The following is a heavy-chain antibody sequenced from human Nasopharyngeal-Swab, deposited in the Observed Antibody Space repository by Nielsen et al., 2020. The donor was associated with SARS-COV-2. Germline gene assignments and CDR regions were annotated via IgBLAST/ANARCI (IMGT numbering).Heavy chain of an antibody. Sequence: SETLSLTCTVSGGSVSSGCYYWSWLRPPPGKGLEWIGYMYYSGSTNYNSSLKSRVTISVATSKNQFSLKLSSVTAAGTAVYYCARDIGAAALAPWRGYYGMDVWGQGTTVTVSS. V-gene: IGHV4-61*01. CDR3: ARDIGAAALAPWRGYYGMDV. J-gene: IGHJ6*02. CDR2: MYYSGST. CDR1: GGSVSSGCYY. D-gene: IGHD3-10*01.